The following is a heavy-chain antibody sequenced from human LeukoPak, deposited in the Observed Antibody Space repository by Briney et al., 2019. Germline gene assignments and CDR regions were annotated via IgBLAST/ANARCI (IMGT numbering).Heavy chain of an antibody. D-gene: IGHD2-2*01. CDR3: AKEGEMVPADWGFDY. V-gene: IGHV3-30*02. CDR2: IRYDGSNK. CDR1: GFTFSSYG. Sequence: PGGSLRLSCAASGFTFSSYGMHWVRQAPGKGLEWVAFIRYDGSNKYYADSVKGRFTISRDNSKNTLYLQMNSLRAEDTAVYYCAKEGEMVPADWGFDYWGQGTLVTVSS. J-gene: IGHJ4*02.